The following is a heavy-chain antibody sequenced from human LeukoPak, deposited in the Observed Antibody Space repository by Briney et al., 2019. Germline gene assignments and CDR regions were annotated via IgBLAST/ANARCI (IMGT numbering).Heavy chain of an antibody. CDR2: IYYSGST. V-gene: IGHV4-39*01. CDR1: GGSISSSSYY. J-gene: IGHJ1*01. D-gene: IGHD6-13*01. Sequence: SETLSLTCTVSGGSISSSSYYWGWIRQPPGKGLEWIGSIYYSGSTYYNPSLKSRVTISVDTSKNQFSLKLSSVTAADTAVYYCASRAAAGTDFQHWGQGTLVTVSS. CDR3: ASRAAAGTDFQH.